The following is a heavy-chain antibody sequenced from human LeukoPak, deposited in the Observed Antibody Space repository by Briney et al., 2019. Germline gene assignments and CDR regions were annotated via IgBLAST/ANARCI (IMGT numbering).Heavy chain of an antibody. Sequence: PSETLSLTCTVSGGSISSGGYYWSWIRQPPGKGLEWIGYIYHSGSTYYNPSLKSRVTISVDRSKNQFSLKLSSVTAADTAVYYCARQDSSSWAFDIWGQGTMVTVSS. CDR2: IYHSGST. CDR1: GGSISSGGYY. V-gene: IGHV4-30-2*01. CDR3: ARQDSSSWAFDI. J-gene: IGHJ3*02. D-gene: IGHD6-13*01.